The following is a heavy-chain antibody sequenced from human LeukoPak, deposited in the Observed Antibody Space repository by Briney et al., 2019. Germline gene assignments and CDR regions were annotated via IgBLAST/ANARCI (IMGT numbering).Heavy chain of an antibody. CDR3: AGIAARPRGFYMDV. CDR2: IYTSGST. J-gene: IGHJ6*03. CDR1: GGSISSYY. D-gene: IGHD6-6*01. Sequence: SETLSLTCTVSGGSISSYYWSWIRQPAGKGLEWSGRIYTSGSTNYNPSLKSRVTMSVDTSKNQFSLKLSSVTAADTAVYYCAGIAARPRGFYMDVWGKGTTVTVSS. V-gene: IGHV4-4*07.